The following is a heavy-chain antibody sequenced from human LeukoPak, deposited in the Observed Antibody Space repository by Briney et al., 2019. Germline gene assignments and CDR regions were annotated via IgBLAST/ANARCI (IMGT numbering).Heavy chain of an antibody. V-gene: IGHV1-2*02. CDR1: GYTFSDYY. Sequence: ASVKVSCKVSGYTFSDYYIHWVRQAPGHGLEWMGWTSPKSGDTRYTQRFQGRVTMTRDTSISTVYMVLDRLTFDDTAVYYCARDNYGTLDYWGQGTLVTVSS. J-gene: IGHJ4*02. D-gene: IGHD4-11*01. CDR3: ARDNYGTLDY. CDR2: TSPKSGDT.